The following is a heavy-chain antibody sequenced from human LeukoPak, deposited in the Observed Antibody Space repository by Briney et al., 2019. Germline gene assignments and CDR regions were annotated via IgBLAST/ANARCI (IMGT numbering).Heavy chain of an antibody. Sequence: GGSLRLSCAASGFTFSSYSMNWVRQAPGKGLEWVSSISSSSSYIYYADSVKGRFTISRDNAKNSLYLQMNSLRSEDTAVYYCARLAAAGTNYYYYYMDVWGKGTTVTISS. V-gene: IGHV3-21*04. D-gene: IGHD6-13*01. CDR3: ARLAAAGTNYYYYYMDV. CDR1: GFTFSSYS. J-gene: IGHJ6*03. CDR2: ISSSSSYI.